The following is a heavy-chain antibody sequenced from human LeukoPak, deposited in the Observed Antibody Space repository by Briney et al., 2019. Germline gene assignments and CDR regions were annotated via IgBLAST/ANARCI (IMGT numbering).Heavy chain of an antibody. CDR2: IDYSGST. Sequence: SETLSLTCTVSGGSISTYYWNWIRQPPGKGLEWIGYIDYSGSTNYNPSLKSRVTISVDTSKNQFSLKLSSVTAADTALYYCARDQSGYSYGYYYWGQGTLVTVSS. J-gene: IGHJ4*02. D-gene: IGHD5-18*01. CDR3: ARDQSGYSYGYYY. CDR1: GGSISTYY. V-gene: IGHV4-59*01.